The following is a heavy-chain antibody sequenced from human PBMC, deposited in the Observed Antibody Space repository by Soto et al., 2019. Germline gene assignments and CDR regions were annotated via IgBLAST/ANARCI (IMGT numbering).Heavy chain of an antibody. V-gene: IGHV2-5*02. J-gene: IGHJ4*02. CDR2: ICWDDDK. CDR3: ARSLGCSGTSCRTAFDY. CDR1: GFSLSTSGVG. D-gene: IGHD2-2*01. Sequence: QITLKESGLTLVKPTQTLTLTCTFSGFSLSTSGVGVGWIRQPPGKALEWLALICWDDDKRYSPSLKSRLTITKDTSKNQVVLTVTNMDPVDTATYYCARSLGCSGTSCRTAFDYWGQGTLVTVSS.